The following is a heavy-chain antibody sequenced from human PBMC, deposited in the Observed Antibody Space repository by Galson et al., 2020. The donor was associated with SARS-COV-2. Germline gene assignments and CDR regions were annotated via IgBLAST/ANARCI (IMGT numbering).Heavy chain of an antibody. D-gene: IGHD2-21*02. CDR2: INRNGDNT. V-gene: IGHV3-20*04. J-gene: IGHJ6*02. Sequence: GSLRLSCAASGFPFGDYGMSWVRQAPGQGLEWDSSINRNGDNTAYADSVKGRFTTFRDNARNSLYLQMNSLRGDDTALYYCARGGVYCGGDCYAMDVWGQGTMVTVSS. CDR1: GFPFGDYG. CDR3: ARGGVYCGGDCYAMDV.